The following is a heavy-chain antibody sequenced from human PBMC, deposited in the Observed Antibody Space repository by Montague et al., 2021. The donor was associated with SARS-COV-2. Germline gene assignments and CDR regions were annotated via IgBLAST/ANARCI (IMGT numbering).Heavy chain of an antibody. J-gene: IGHJ5*02. CDR2: IYYSGST. CDR3: ARQGSGSYYNWFDP. Sequence: RIYYSGSTYYNPSLKSRVTISVDTSKNQFSLKLSSVTAADTAVYYCARQGSGSYYNWFDPSGQGTLVTVAS. D-gene: IGHD1-26*01. V-gene: IGHV4-39*01.